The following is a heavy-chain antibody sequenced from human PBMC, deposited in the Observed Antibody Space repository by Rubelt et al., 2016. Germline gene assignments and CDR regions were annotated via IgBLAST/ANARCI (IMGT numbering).Heavy chain of an antibody. J-gene: IGHJ3*02. CDR1: GFSFSRYW. D-gene: IGHD4-17*01. Sequence: PASGFSFSRYWMSWVRQAPGKGLEWVANINQDGGEKYYVDSVEGGFTISRDNAKISLYLQRNSVRGEDTAVYHGARYDYEDSGAFDIWGQGTMVTVSA. V-gene: IGHV3-7*01. CDR2: INQDGGEK. CDR3: ARYDYEDSGAFDI.